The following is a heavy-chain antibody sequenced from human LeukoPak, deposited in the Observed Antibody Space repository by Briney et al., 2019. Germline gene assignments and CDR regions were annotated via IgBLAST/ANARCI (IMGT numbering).Heavy chain of an antibody. CDR1: GGSISSYY. CDR3: ARHNKEDIVVVPAAADY. D-gene: IGHD2-2*01. CDR2: IYYSGST. J-gene: IGHJ4*02. V-gene: IGHV4-59*05. Sequence: SETLSLTCTVSGGSISSYYWSWIRQPPGKGLEWIGSIYYSGSTYYNPSLKSRVTISVDTSKNQFSLKLSSVTAADAAVYYCARHNKEDIVVVPAAADYWGQGTLVTVSS.